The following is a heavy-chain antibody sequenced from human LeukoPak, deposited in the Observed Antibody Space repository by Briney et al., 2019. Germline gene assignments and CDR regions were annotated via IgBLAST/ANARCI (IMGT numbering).Heavy chain of an antibody. V-gene: IGHV4-59*10. J-gene: IGHJ4*02. Sequence: SETLSLTCAVYGGSFSGYYWSWIRQPAGKGLEWIGRICTSGSTDYNPSLKSRVTMSVDTSKNQFSLKLSSVTAADTAVYYCARVAGWYSSGWYFDYWGQGALVTVSS. CDR2: ICTSGST. CDR1: GGSFSGYY. CDR3: ARVAGWYSSGWYFDY. D-gene: IGHD5-18*01.